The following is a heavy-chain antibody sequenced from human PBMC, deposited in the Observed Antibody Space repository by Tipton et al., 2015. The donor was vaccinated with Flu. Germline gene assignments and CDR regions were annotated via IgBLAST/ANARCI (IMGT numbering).Heavy chain of an antibody. Sequence: SLRLSCAASGFTFSSYSMNWVRQAPGKGLEWVSSISSSSSYIYYADSVKGRFTISRDNAKNSLYLQMNSLRAEDTAVYYCARVRYFFGVVTPNWFDPWGQGTLVTVSS. CDR1: GFTFSSYS. CDR3: ARVRYFFGVVTPNWFDP. J-gene: IGHJ5*02. D-gene: IGHD3-3*01. V-gene: IGHV3-21*01. CDR2: ISSSSSYI.